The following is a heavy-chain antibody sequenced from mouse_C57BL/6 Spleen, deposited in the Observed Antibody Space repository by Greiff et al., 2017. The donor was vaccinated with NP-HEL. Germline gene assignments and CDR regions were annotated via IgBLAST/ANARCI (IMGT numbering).Heavy chain of an antibody. CDR1: GYAFTNYL. CDR2: INPGSGGT. Sequence: QVQLKESGAELVRPGTSVKVSCKASGYAFTNYLIEWVKQRPGQGLEWIGVINPGSGGTNYNEKFKGKATLTADKSSSTAYMQLSSLTSEDSAVYFCARSRYDGYYGYWGQGTTLTVSS. J-gene: IGHJ2*01. V-gene: IGHV1-54*01. D-gene: IGHD2-3*01. CDR3: ARSRYDGYYGY.